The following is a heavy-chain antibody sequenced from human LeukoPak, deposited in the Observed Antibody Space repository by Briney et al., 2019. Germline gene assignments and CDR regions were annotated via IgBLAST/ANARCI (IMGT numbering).Heavy chain of an antibody. V-gene: IGHV1-69*05. CDR3: ARGVTMIVEDAFDI. Sequence: SVKVSCKASGGTFSSYAISWVRQAPGQGLEWMGGIIPIFGTANYAQKFQGRVTITTDESTSKAYMELSSLRSEDTAVYYCARGVTMIVEDAFDIWGQGTMVTVSS. D-gene: IGHD3-22*01. CDR1: GGTFSSYA. CDR2: IIPIFGTA. J-gene: IGHJ3*02.